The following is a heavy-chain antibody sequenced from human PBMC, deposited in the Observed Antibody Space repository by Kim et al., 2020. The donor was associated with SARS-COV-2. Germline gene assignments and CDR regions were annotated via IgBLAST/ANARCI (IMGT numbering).Heavy chain of an antibody. J-gene: IGHJ4*02. V-gene: IGHV1-3*01. D-gene: IGHD3-10*01. CDR3: ARYRGFDY. CDR2: GNGTT. Sequence: GNGTTKYSQKFQGRVTITRDTSASTAYMGLSSLRSEDTAVYYCARYRGFDYWGQETLVTVSS.